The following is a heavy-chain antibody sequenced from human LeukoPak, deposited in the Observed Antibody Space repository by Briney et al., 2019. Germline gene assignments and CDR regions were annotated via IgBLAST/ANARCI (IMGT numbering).Heavy chain of an antibody. V-gene: IGHV1-2*02. CDR1: GYTFTGYY. J-gene: IGHJ4*02. Sequence: ASVKVSCKASGYTFTGYYMHWVRQAPGQGLEWMGWINPNSGGTNYAQKLQGRVTMTTDTSTSTAYMELRSLRSDDTAVCYCARGKGYYDSSGYYPLYYWGQGTLVTVSS. D-gene: IGHD3-22*01. CDR2: INPNSGGT. CDR3: ARGKGYYDSSGYYPLYY.